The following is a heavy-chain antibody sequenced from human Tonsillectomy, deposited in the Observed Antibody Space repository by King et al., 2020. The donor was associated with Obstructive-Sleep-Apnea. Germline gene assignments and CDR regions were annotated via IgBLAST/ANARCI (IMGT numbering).Heavy chain of an antibody. Sequence: VQLVESGGGVVQPGGSLRLSCAASGFTFSNFAMHWVRQAPGKGLEWVAVISHDENRKYYADSVKGRFTISRDSSKNTLFLQMNSLKPEDTAVYYCAKDYGYSGAQYYFDSWGQGTLVTVSS. V-gene: IGHV3-30*18. CDR1: GFTFSNFA. CDR3: AKDYGYSGAQYYFDS. CDR2: ISHDENRK. D-gene: IGHD6-25*01. J-gene: IGHJ4*02.